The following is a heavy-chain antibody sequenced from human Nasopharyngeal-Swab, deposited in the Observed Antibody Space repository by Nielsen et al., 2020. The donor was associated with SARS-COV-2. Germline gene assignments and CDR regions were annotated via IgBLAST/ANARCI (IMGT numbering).Heavy chain of an antibody. V-gene: IGHV4-39*01. Sequence: WIRQPPGKGLEWIGSIYYSGSTYYNPSLKSRVTISVDTSKNQFSLKLSSETAADTAVYYCATHQGTWELRRNWFDPWGQGTLVTVSS. D-gene: IGHD1-26*01. CDR3: ATHQGTWELRRNWFDP. J-gene: IGHJ5*02. CDR2: IYYSGST.